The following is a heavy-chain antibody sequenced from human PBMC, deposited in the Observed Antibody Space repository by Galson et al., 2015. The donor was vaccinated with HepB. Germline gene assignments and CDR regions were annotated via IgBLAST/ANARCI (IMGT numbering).Heavy chain of an antibody. CDR2: ISSSSSYI. J-gene: IGHJ4*02. CDR1: GFTFSSYS. Sequence: LRLSCAASGFTFSSYSMNWVRQAPGKGLEWVSSISSSSSYIYYADSVKGRFTISRDNAKNSLYLQMNSLRAEDTAVYYCASHSSSWEDFDYWGQGTLVTVSS. D-gene: IGHD6-13*01. CDR3: ASHSSSWEDFDY. V-gene: IGHV3-21*01.